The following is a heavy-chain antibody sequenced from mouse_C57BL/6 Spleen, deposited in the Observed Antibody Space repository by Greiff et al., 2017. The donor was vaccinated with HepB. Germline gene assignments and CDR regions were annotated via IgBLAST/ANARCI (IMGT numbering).Heavy chain of an antibody. Sequence: EVQLVESGEGLVKPGGSLKLSCAASGFTFSSYAMSWVRQTPEKRLEWVAYISSGGDYIYYADTVKGRFTISRDNARNTLYLQMSSLKSEDTAMYYCTRDQPHYYGSSYWYFDVWGTGTTVTVSS. CDR3: TRDQPHYYGSSYWYFDV. CDR2: ISSGGDYI. CDR1: GFTFSSYA. D-gene: IGHD1-1*01. J-gene: IGHJ1*03. V-gene: IGHV5-9-1*02.